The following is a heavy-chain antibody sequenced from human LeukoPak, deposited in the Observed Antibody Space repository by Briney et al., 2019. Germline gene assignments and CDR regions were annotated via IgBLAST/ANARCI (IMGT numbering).Heavy chain of an antibody. Sequence: GGSLRLSCAASGFTFSSYAMSWVRQAPGKGLEWVSTIRGSGGDTCYADSVRGRFTISRDNSKNTLYLQVSSLRAEDTAVYYCAKYYYDSGSYPDSWGQGTLVTVSS. J-gene: IGHJ4*02. CDR1: GFTFSSYA. V-gene: IGHV3-23*01. D-gene: IGHD3-10*01. CDR2: IRGSGGDT. CDR3: AKYYYDSGSYPDS.